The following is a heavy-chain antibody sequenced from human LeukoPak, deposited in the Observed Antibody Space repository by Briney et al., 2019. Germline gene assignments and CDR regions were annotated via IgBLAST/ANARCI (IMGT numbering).Heavy chain of an antibody. V-gene: IGHV4-4*07. CDR2: IYSSGST. CDR3: ARGGAAAGAFDY. J-gene: IGHJ4*02. CDR1: GGSISIYY. D-gene: IGHD6-13*01. Sequence: PSETLSLTCTVSGGSISIYYWNWIRQPARKGLEWIGRIYSSGSTNYNPSLKSRVTLSVDTSKNQFSLKLSSVTAADTAVYYCARGGAAAGAFDYWGQGTLVPVSS.